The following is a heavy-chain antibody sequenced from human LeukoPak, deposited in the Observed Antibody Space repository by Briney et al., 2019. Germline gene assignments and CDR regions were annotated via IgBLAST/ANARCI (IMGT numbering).Heavy chain of an antibody. V-gene: IGHV3-23*01. J-gene: IGHJ5*02. Sequence: GGSLILSCAASGFTFSSYAMSWVRQAPGKGLEWVSAISGSGGSTYYADSVKGRFTISRGNSKNTLYLQMNSLRAEDTAVYYCAKHDPRRVVITNWFDPWGQGTLVTVSS. CDR3: AKHDPRRVVITNWFDP. CDR2: ISGSGGST. D-gene: IGHD3-22*01. CDR1: GFTFSSYA.